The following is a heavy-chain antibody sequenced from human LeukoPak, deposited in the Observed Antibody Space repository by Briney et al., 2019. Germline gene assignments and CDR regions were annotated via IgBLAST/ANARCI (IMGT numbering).Heavy chain of an antibody. CDR3: ARGPGQFVRTPPRGWFDP. CDR1: GYTFTSYY. J-gene: IGHJ5*02. CDR2: INPTGGST. D-gene: IGHD6-6*01. V-gene: IGHV1-46*01. Sequence: ASVKVSCKASGYTFTSYYMHWVRQAPGQGLEWMGIINPTGGSTSYAQKFQGRVTVTRDMSTRTVFMELSGLRSEDTAVYYCARGPGQFVRTPPRGWFDPWGQGTLVTVSS.